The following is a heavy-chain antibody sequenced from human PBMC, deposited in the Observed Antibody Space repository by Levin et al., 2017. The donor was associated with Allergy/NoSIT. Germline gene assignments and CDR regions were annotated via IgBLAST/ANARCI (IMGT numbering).Heavy chain of an antibody. CDR1: GFTFSRYP. Sequence: GGSLRLSCAASGFTFSRYPMSWVRQAPGKGLEWVSGISGSGGSTYYADSVKGRFTIFRDNSKNTLYMQMNSLRAEDTAVYYCVRHLGPGLATAGTHWFDPWGQGTPVTVSS. CDR3: VRHLGPGLATAGTHWFDP. V-gene: IGHV3-23*01. D-gene: IGHD6-13*01. J-gene: IGHJ5*02. CDR2: ISGSGGST.